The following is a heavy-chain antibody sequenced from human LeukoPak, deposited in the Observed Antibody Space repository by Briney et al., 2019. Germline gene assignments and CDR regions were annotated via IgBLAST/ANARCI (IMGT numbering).Heavy chain of an antibody. CDR2: IYSSGST. V-gene: IGHV4-59*01. CDR3: ARGVYIAAAQYGY. Sequence: PSETLSLTCTVSGGSISSYYWSWIRQPPVKGLEWIGYIYSSGSTNYNPSLKSRVTISVDTSKNQFSLKLSSVTAADTAVYYCARGVYIAAAQYGYWGQGTLVTVSS. J-gene: IGHJ4*02. CDR1: GGSISSYY. D-gene: IGHD6-13*01.